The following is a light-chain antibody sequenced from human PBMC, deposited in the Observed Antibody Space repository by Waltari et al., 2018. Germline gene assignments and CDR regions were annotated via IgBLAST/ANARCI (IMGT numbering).Light chain of an antibody. Sequence: QSALTQPASVSGSPGQSITISCTGTSSDVGGYNYVSWYQQHPGKAPKLMFYEVSNRPSGVSNRFSGSHSGNTPSLTISGLQAEHEVDYYCSSYTRSSTLVVFGGGTKLTVL. V-gene: IGLV2-14*01. CDR3: SSYTRSSTLVV. J-gene: IGLJ2*01. CDR2: EVS. CDR1: SSDVGGYNY.